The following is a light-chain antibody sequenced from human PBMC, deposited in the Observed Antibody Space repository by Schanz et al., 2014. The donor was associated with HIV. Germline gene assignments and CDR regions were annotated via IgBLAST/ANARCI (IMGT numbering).Light chain of an antibody. Sequence: ETVLTQSPGSLSLSPGERATLSCTASQSVSNNLAWYQQKLGQAPRLLIYDASNRATGIPARFSGSGSGTDFTLTISRLEPEDFAVYYCQHYGSSFGPGTTVDYK. J-gene: IGKJ3*01. CDR3: QHYGSS. V-gene: IGKV3-20*01. CDR2: DAS. CDR1: QSVSNN.